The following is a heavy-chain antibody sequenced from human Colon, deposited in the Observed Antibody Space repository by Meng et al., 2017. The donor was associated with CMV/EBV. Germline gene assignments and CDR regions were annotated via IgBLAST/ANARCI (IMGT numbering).Heavy chain of an antibody. CDR3: AKGHNTAGFHPSYYGLDV. D-gene: IGHD2-8*02. CDR1: EFTFMNYA. Sequence: GGSLRLSCAASEFTFMNYAMSWVRQAPGKGLEWVAGLSPGGGATYYAQSVRGRFTVSRDNSKNMVFLQLNSLRAEDTAVYYCAKGHNTAGFHPSYYGLDVWGQGTTVTVSS. CDR2: LSPGGGAT. V-gene: IGHV3-23*01. J-gene: IGHJ6*02.